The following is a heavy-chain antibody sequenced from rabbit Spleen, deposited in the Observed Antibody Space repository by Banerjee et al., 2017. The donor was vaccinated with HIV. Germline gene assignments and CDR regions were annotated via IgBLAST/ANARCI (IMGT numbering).Heavy chain of an antibody. CDR2: IDPVFGST. CDR1: GFTISNNY. V-gene: IGHV1S7*01. J-gene: IGHJ4*01. CDR3: VRDTWHFKL. Sequence: QLVESRGGLVTPGGSLKLSCKASGFTISNNYWMNWVRQAPGKGLEWIGYIDPVFGSTYYATWVNGRFTISSHNAQNTLYLQLNSLTAADTATYFCVRDTWHFKLWGQGTLVTVS. D-gene: IGHD3-1*01.